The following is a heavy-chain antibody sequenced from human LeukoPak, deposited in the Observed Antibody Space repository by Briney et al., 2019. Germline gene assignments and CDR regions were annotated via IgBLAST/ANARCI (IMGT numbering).Heavy chain of an antibody. CDR3: AVRGRSYIYDF. Sequence: ASVKGSCKASGYTFSSFVINWLRQATGQGLEWMGWINPNSDNTGYAQKFQGRVTMTRDTSTNTAYMELNSLTSEDTAVYYCAVRGRSYIYDFWGQGTLVTVSS. D-gene: IGHD3-3*01. CDR2: INPNSDNT. V-gene: IGHV1-8*01. J-gene: IGHJ4*02. CDR1: GYTFSSFV.